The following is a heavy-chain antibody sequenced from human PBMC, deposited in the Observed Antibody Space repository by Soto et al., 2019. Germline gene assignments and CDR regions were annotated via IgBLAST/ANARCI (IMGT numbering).Heavy chain of an antibody. CDR2: IHYSGDS. CDR3: ARDVNDSSGSQGFDY. CDR1: GDSVSSNNYY. J-gene: IGHJ4*02. Sequence: TSETLSLTCTVIGDSVSSNNYYWSWIRQRPGKGLEWIGYIHYSGDSYDNPSLTSRITMSIDVSKNQFSLNLRSVTAADTAIYYCARDVNDSSGSQGFDYWGQGTLVTVSS. V-gene: IGHV4-31*03. D-gene: IGHD3-22*01.